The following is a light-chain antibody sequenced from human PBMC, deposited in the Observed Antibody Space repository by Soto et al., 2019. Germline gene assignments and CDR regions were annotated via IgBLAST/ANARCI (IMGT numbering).Light chain of an antibody. CDR2: WAA. Sequence: EIVMTQSPDSLAVSLGERANINCKASQSVLYSSNNKNYLAWYQQQPGQPPKLRIYWAATREFGVPDRFSGSGSGTDCTLAISSLHAEDVAVYYCQQCYSTPLTFGGGTKVEIK. CDR3: QQCYSTPLT. J-gene: IGKJ4*01. CDR1: QSVLYSSNNKNY. V-gene: IGKV4-1*01.